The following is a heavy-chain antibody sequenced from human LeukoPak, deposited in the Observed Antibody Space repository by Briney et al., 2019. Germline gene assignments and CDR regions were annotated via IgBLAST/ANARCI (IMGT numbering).Heavy chain of an antibody. D-gene: IGHD2-21*01. CDR3: VRDSDYQRNSGGLYAHYDALDI. Sequence: PGGSLRLSCAASEFTFSTFWMSWVRQAPGKGLEWVANIKADGSVKHYVDSVEGRFSISRDNARSSLYLRMNSLRAEDTAVYYCVRDSDYQRNSGGLYAHYDALDIWGHGTMVTVSS. CDR2: IKADGSVK. J-gene: IGHJ3*02. CDR1: EFTFSTFW. V-gene: IGHV3-7*01.